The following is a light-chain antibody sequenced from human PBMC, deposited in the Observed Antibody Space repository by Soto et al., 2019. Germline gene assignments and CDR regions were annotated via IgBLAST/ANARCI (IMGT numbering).Light chain of an antibody. Sequence: QPVLSQPPSASGTPGQGVTISCSGSYSNIGNTVVTWYQLLPGTAPKLLIYNNDHRPSGVPDRFAGSKSGTSASLAISGLQAADEAEYYCAAWDDSLNGGVFGGGTKLTVL. J-gene: IGLJ3*02. CDR3: AAWDDSLNGGV. CDR2: NND. CDR1: YSNIGNTV. V-gene: IGLV1-44*01.